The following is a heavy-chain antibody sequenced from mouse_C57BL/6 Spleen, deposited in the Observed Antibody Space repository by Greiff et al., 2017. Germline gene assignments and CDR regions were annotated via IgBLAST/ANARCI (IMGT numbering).Heavy chain of an antibody. D-gene: IGHD3-3*01. V-gene: IGHV1-69*01. CDR2: IDPSDSYT. Sequence: VQLQQPGAELVMPGASVKLSCKASGYTFTSYWMHWVKQRPGQGLEWIGEIDPSDSYTNYNQKFKGKSTLTVDKSSSTAYMQLSSLTSEDSAVYYCASRDDYYAMDYWGQGTSVTVSS. CDR3: ASRDDYYAMDY. CDR1: GYTFTSYW. J-gene: IGHJ4*01.